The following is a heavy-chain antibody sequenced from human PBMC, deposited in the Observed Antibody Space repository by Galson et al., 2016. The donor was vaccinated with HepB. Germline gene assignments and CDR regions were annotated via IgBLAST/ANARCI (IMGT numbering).Heavy chain of an antibody. J-gene: IGHJ3*02. V-gene: IGHV5-51*01. CDR2: MNPGDSDT. CDR3: VKRSIYRGDRGGALDI. D-gene: IGHD5-12*01. Sequence: QSGAEVKKPGESLKISCKGSGYSFSNYWIAWVRQLPGKGLEWMGIMNPGDSDTKYSPSFQGHVTISADKSISTAYLQWSSLQVSDTAMYYCVKRSIYRGDRGGALDIWGQGTMGTVSS. CDR1: GYSFSNYW.